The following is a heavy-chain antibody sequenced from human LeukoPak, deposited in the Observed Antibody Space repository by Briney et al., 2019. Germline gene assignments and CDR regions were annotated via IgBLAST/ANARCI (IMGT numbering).Heavy chain of an antibody. V-gene: IGHV1-18*01. CDR2: ISAYNGNT. CDR1: GYTFTSYG. D-gene: IGHD5-18*01. Sequence: ASVKVSCKASGYTFTSYGIGWVRQAPGQGLEWMGWISAYNGNTNYAQKLQGRVTMTTDTSTSTAYMELRSLRSDDTAVYYCARGDTAMPNYYFDYWGQGTLVTVSS. CDR3: ARGDTAMPNYYFDY. J-gene: IGHJ4*02.